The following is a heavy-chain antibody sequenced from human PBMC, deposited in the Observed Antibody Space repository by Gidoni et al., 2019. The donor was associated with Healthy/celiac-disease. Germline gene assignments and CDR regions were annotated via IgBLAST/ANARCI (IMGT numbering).Heavy chain of an antibody. Sequence: EVQLVQSGAEVKKPGESLRISCKGSGYSFTSYWISWVRQMPGKGLEWMGRIDPSDSYTNYSPSFQGHVTISADKSISTAYLQWSSLKASDTAMYYCARQEITYYYDSSGYAYGMDVWGQGTTVTVSS. J-gene: IGHJ6*02. CDR1: GYSFTSYW. V-gene: IGHV5-10-1*03. CDR2: IDPSDSYT. D-gene: IGHD3-22*01. CDR3: ARQEITYYYDSSGYAYGMDV.